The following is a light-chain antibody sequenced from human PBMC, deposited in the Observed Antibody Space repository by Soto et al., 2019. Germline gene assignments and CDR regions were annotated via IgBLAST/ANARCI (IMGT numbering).Light chain of an antibody. Sequence: DLQMTQSRSSLSASVGERVNITCGASESISSYLNWYQQKPGKAPKLLIYAASSLQSGVPSRFSGSGSGTDFTLTISSLQPEDFATYYCQQSYSTPWTFGQGTKVDIK. J-gene: IGKJ1*01. CDR1: ESISSY. CDR3: QQSYSTPWT. CDR2: AAS. V-gene: IGKV1-39*01.